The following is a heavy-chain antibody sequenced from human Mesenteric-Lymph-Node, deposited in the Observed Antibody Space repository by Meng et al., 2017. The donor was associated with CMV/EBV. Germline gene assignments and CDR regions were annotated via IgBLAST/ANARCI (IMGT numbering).Heavy chain of an antibody. J-gene: IGHJ4*02. V-gene: IGHV3-11*01. D-gene: IGHD5-24*01. Sequence: GGSLRLSCAASGFTFSDYYLTWIRQAPGKGLEWVSYISGSGSTIYYADSVKGRFTISRDNAKNSLYLQMNSLRAEDTAVYYCARVGRWLQSTHFDYWGQGTLVTVSS. CDR3: ARVGRWLQSTHFDY. CDR2: ISGSGSTI. CDR1: GFTFSDYY.